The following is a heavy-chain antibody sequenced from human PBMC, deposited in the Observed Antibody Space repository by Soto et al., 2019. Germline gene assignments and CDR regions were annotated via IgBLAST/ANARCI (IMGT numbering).Heavy chain of an antibody. Sequence: PGGSLRLSCAASGFTFSSYAMHWVRQAPGKGLEWVAVISYDGSNKYYADSVKGRFTISRDNSKNTLYLQMNSLRAEDTAVYYCARDPIFGALHPGPFDYWGQGTLVTVSS. CDR2: ISYDGSNK. CDR3: ARDPIFGALHPGPFDY. J-gene: IGHJ4*02. CDR1: GFTFSSYA. D-gene: IGHD3-3*01. V-gene: IGHV3-30-3*01.